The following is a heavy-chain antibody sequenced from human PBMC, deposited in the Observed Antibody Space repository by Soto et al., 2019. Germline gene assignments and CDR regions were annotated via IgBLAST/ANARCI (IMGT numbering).Heavy chain of an antibody. J-gene: IGHJ6*02. CDR2: IYATGKT. CDR3: ARDPPGPSPRLDV. V-gene: IGHV4-30-2*06. Sequence: QVQLQESGSGLVKPSQTLSVTCAVSGASMSSGGHSWSWIRQSPGEGLEWIGCIYATGKTYYNPSLRCPITISVATSENLFSLNVTSVTATLTAVYYCARDPPGPSPRLDVWGQGTMVTVS. CDR1: GASMSSGGHS.